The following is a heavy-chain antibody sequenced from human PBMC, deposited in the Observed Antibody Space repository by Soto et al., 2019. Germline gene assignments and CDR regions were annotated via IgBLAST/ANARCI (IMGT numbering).Heavy chain of an antibody. CDR1: GGSISSSSYY. Sequence: ETLSLTCTVSGGSISSSSYYWGWIRQPLGKGLEWIGSIYYSGSTYYNPSPKSRVTISVDTSKNQFSLKLSSVTAAGTAVYYCARHQDIVVVDGYGMDVWGQGTTVTVSS. V-gene: IGHV4-39*01. D-gene: IGHD2-2*01. J-gene: IGHJ6*02. CDR3: ARHQDIVVVDGYGMDV. CDR2: IYYSGST.